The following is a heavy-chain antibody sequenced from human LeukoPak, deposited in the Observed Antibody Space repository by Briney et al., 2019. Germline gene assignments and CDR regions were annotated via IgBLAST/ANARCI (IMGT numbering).Heavy chain of an antibody. Sequence: SETLSLTCTVSGGSISSYYWSWVRQPPGKGLEWIGFVYYTGSTNYSPSLKSRVTISVDTSKNQFSLKLRSVTAADTAVYYCARENGWYYFDYWGQGTLVTVSS. CDR3: ARENGWYYFDY. CDR1: GGSISSYY. CDR2: VYYTGST. J-gene: IGHJ4*02. D-gene: IGHD6-19*01. V-gene: IGHV4-59*01.